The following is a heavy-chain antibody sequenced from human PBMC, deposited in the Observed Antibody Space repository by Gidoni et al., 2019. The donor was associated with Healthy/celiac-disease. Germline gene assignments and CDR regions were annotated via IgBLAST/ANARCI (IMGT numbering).Heavy chain of an antibody. CDR1: GFTFSSYA. J-gene: IGHJ4*02. CDR3: AKDDSSGRGDY. Sequence: EVQLLESGGGLVQPGGSLRPSCAGSGFTFSSYAMSWVRQAPGKRLEWISTISGSGSSTYYADSVKGRFTISRDNSKNTLYLQMNSLRAEDTAVYYCAKDDSSGRGDYWGQGTLVTVSS. V-gene: IGHV3-23*01. CDR2: ISGSGSST. D-gene: IGHD6-19*01.